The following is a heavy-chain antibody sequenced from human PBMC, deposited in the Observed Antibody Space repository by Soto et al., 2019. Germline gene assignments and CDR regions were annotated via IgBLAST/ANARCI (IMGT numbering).Heavy chain of an antibody. J-gene: IGHJ3*02. CDR2: SSGGSSYM. CDR3: ARAITGDYADAFDI. D-gene: IGHD4-17*01. V-gene: IGHV3-21*01. Sequence: EVQLVESGGGLVKPGGSLRLSCAASGFSFSYYSMNWVRQAPGKGLEWVSSSSGGSSYMYYGDSLKGRFTTSRDNAKNSLYLQMTSLRAEDTAIYYCARAITGDYADAFDIWGQGTMVTVSS. CDR1: GFSFSYYS.